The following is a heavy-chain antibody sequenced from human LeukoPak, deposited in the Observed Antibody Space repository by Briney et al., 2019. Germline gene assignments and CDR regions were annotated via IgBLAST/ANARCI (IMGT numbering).Heavy chain of an antibody. CDR2: IRYDGSNK. Sequence: GGSLRLSYAASGFIFSRYGMHWVRQAPGKGLEWVAFIRYDGSNKYFADSLKGRFTISRDNSKNTLYLQMNSLRAEDTAVYYCAKDWRRIVGVGPITRHGNYMDVWGKGTTVTISS. CDR1: GFIFSRYG. J-gene: IGHJ6*03. V-gene: IGHV3-30*02. CDR3: AKDWRRIVGVGPITRHGNYMDV. D-gene: IGHD2-15*01.